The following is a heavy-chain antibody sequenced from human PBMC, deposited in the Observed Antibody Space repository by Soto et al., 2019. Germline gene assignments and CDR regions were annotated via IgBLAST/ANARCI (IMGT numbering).Heavy chain of an antibody. Sequence: SETLSLTCTVSGGSISSSSCYWGWIRQPPGKGLEWIGSIYYSGSTYYNPSLKSRVTISVDTSKNQFSLKLSSVTAADTAVYYCARDGVGTTTYFGYFDYWGLGTLVTVSS. V-gene: IGHV4-39*02. D-gene: IGHD1-26*01. CDR2: IYYSGST. CDR3: ARDGVGTTTYFGYFDY. CDR1: GGSISSSSCY. J-gene: IGHJ4*02.